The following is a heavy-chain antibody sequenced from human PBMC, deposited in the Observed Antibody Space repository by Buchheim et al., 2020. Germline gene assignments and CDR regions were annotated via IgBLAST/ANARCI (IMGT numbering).Heavy chain of an antibody. D-gene: IGHD6-13*01. V-gene: IGHV3-48*01. CDR2: ISTSSGPI. CDR1: GFNFSRYS. J-gene: IGHJ6*02. CDR3: ARGGSSLYYYYALDV. Sequence: EVQLVESGGGLVQPGGSLRLSCAASGFNFSRYSMNWVRQAPGKGLEWVSYISTSSGPIYYADSVTGRFTISRDDAKSSVSLQMNSLRAEDTAMYYCARGGSSLYYYYALDVWGQGTT.